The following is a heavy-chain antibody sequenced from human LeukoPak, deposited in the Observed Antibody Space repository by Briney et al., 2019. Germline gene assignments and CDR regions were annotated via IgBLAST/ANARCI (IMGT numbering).Heavy chain of an antibody. CDR2: IYYSGST. Sequence: SETLSLTCTVSGGSISSSSYYWGWIRQPPGKGLEWIGSIYYSGSTYYNPSLKSRVTISVDTSKNQFSLKLSSVTAADTAVYYCARGDSTGNDFFDCWGQGTLVTVSS. CDR3: ARGDSTGNDFFDC. J-gene: IGHJ4*02. V-gene: IGHV4-39*07. CDR1: GGSISSSSYY. D-gene: IGHD1-1*01.